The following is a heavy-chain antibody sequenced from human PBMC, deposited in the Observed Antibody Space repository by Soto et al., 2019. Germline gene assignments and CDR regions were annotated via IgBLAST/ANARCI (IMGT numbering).Heavy chain of an antibody. CDR1: GSTFSSFG. J-gene: IGHJ3*02. D-gene: IGHD5-18*01. V-gene: IGHV3-48*01. CDR3: ARGGYNDARGFDI. CDR2: ISSSSSTI. Sequence: EVQLVESGGGLVQPGGSLRLSCAASGSTFSSFGMNWVRQAPGKGLEWVSYISSSSSTIYYADSVKGRFTISRDNAKKSLYLQMNSLRADDTAVYYCARGGYNDARGFDIWGQGTMVTVS.